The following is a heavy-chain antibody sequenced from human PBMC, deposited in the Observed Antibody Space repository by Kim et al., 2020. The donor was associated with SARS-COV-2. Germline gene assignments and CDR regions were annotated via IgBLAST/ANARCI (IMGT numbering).Heavy chain of an antibody. D-gene: IGHD6-13*01. V-gene: IGHV3-21*06. Sequence: GGSLRLSCAASGFSFSSYSMHWVRQPPGKGLEWVSSISRSSSHIDYADSVKGRFTISRDNAKDSLYLQLNSLRAEDTAVYYCARALRAAALGDNYGLDV. J-gene: IGHJ6*01. CDR3: ARALRAAALGDNYGLDV. CDR1: GFSFSSYS. CDR2: ISRSSSHI.